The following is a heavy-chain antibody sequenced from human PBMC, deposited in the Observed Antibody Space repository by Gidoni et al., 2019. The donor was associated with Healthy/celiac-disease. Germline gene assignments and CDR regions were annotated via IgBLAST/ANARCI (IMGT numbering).Heavy chain of an antibody. CDR3: AKDSRIAAAGTNYYMDV. D-gene: IGHD6-13*01. V-gene: IGHV3-9*01. CDR1: VSAFDDYA. J-gene: IGHJ6*03. Sequence: EVQMVESGGGLVHPGGSLRLSCASSVSAFDDYAMHWVRQGPGKGLGQVSGISWNSGSIGYADSVKGRFTISRNNAKNSLYRQMNSLRAEDTALYYCAKDSRIAAAGTNYYMDVWGKGTTVTVSS. CDR2: ISWNSGSI.